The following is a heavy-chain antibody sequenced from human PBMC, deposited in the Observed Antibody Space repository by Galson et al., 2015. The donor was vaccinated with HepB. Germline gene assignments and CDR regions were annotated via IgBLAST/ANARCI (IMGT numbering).Heavy chain of an antibody. Sequence: SLRLSCAGSGFIFSGHGMTWVRQAPGKGLEWVSTISANARGTDYAVTVKGRFTISRDNSRNTLYLQMNRIRVEDAAIYYCARRFLNSGTHDYWGQGTLVTVSS. CDR1: GFIFSGHG. D-gene: IGHD1-7*01. CDR2: ISANARGT. J-gene: IGHJ4*02. V-gene: IGHV3-23*01. CDR3: ARRFLNSGTHDY.